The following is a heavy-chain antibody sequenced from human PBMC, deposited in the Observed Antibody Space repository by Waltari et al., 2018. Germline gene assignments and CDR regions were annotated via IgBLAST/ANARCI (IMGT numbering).Heavy chain of an antibody. D-gene: IGHD6-19*01. CDR1: GFTFSNYG. Sequence: QVQLVESGGGVVQPGRSLRLSCAASGFTFSNYGMHWVRQAPGKGLEWVAVFSYDGGNKFYADSVKGRFTISRDNSNNTLYLQMSSLRTEDTGVYYCAKDGSGWYSAGLDYWGQGTLVTVSS. V-gene: IGHV3-30*18. CDR3: AKDGSGWYSAGLDY. J-gene: IGHJ4*02. CDR2: FSYDGGNK.